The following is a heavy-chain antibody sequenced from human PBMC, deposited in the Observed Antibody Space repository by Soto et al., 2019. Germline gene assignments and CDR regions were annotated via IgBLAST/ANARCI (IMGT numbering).Heavy chain of an antibody. CDR1: GGSISSGGYY. CDR2: IYYSGST. CDR3: AREGIAAAGTSNY. V-gene: IGHV4-31*03. D-gene: IGHD6-13*01. Sequence: QVQLQESGPGLVKPSQTLSLTCTVSGGSISSGGYYWSWIRQHPGKGLEWIGYIYYSGSTYYNPSLKSRVTISVDTTKSQFSLELSSVTAADTAVYYCAREGIAAAGTSNYWGQGTLVTVSS. J-gene: IGHJ4*02.